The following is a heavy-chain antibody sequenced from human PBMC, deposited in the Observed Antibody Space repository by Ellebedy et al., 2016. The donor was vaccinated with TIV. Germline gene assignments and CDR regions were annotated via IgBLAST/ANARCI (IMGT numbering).Heavy chain of an antibody. CDR1: GYSFTSYW. CDR3: ARQEGAAVHDAFDS. Sequence: GESLKISXKGSGYSFTSYWIGWVRQMPGKGLEWMGIIYPGDSDTRYSPSFQGQVTISADKSITTAYLQWSSLKASDTATYYCARQEGAAVHDAFDSWGQGTMVTVSS. J-gene: IGHJ3*02. CDR2: IYPGDSDT. V-gene: IGHV5-51*01. D-gene: IGHD6-19*01.